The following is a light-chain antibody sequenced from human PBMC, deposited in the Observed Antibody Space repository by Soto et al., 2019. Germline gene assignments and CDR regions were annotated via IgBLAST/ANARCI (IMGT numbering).Light chain of an antibody. CDR3: QQYGSSAYT. Sequence: EVVLTQSPATLSVSPGDRATLSCRASQSVSRNLAWYQQKPGQAPRLLIYGASSRATGIPDRFSGSGSGTDFTLTISRLEPEDFAVYYCQQYGSSAYTFGQGTKV. V-gene: IGKV3-20*01. J-gene: IGKJ2*01. CDR1: QSVSRN. CDR2: GAS.